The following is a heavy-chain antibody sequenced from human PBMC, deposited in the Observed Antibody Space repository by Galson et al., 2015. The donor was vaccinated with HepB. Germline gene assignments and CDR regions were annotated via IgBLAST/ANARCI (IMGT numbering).Heavy chain of an antibody. V-gene: IGHV5-51*01. D-gene: IGHD3-16*01. CDR3: ARRPAASKGGYYHYGMDV. J-gene: IGHJ6*02. CDR1: GSSFTSYW. CDR2: IYPGDSDT. Sequence: QSGAEVKKPGESLKISCKGSGSSFTSYWIGWVRQMPGKGLEWMGIIYPGDSDTRYSPSFQGQVTISADKSISTAYLQWSSLKASDTAMYYCARRPAASKGGYYHYGMDVWGQGTTVTVSS.